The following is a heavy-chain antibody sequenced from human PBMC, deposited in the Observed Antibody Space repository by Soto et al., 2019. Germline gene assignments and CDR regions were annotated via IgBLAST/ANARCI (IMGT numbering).Heavy chain of an antibody. CDR1: GFTFSSYA. V-gene: IGHV3-23*01. CDR2: ISGSGGST. D-gene: IGHD6-19*01. Sequence: GGSLRLSCAASGFTFSSYATSWVRQAPGKELEWVSAISGSGGSTYYADSVKGRFTISRDNSKNTLYLQMNSLRAEDTAVYYCAKDGEGHRSGWYSLQRFFDYWGQGTLVTVSS. J-gene: IGHJ4*02. CDR3: AKDGEGHRSGWYSLQRFFDY.